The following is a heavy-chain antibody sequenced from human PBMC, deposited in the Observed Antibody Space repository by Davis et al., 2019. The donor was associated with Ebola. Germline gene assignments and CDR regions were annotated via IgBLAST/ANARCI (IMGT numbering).Heavy chain of an antibody. CDR2: ITSSGSST. V-gene: IGHV3-23*01. CDR1: GFTFSSYA. D-gene: IGHD2-15*01. CDR3: AKGGYCSGGSCYPGWYFDL. Sequence: GESLKISCAASGFTFSSYAMRWVRQAPGKGLEWVSAITSSGSSTYYADSVKGRFTISRDNSKNTVFLQMNSLRAEDTAVYYCAKGGYCSGGSCYPGWYFDLWGRGTLVTVSS. J-gene: IGHJ2*01.